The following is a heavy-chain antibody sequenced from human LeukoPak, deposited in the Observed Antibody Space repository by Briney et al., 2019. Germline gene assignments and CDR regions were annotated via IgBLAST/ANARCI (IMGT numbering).Heavy chain of an antibody. J-gene: IGHJ4*02. CDR3: TRGGVDY. Sequence: GGSLRLSCVASGFTFTSYWMHWVRHAPGKGVVWVSRINSDGSTTNYADSVKGRFTISRDNATNTLYLQMNSLRAEDTALYYCTRGGVDYWGQGTLVTVSS. D-gene: IGHD3-16*01. CDR2: INSDGSTT. V-gene: IGHV3-74*01. CDR1: GFTFTSYW.